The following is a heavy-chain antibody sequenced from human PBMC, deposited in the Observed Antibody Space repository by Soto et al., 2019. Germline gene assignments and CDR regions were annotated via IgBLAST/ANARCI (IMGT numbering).Heavy chain of an antibody. J-gene: IGHJ2*01. V-gene: IGHV3-23*01. D-gene: IGHD5-12*01. CDR1: GFTFSSYA. CDR2: ISGSGGST. Sequence: EVQLLESGGGLVQPGGSLRLSCAASGFTFSSYAMSWVRQAPGKGLEWVSAISGSGGSTYYADSVKGRFTISRENSKNTLYLQMNSLRAEDTAVYYCAKHAVQEWLRFGYFDLWGRGTLVTVSS. CDR3: AKHAVQEWLRFGYFDL.